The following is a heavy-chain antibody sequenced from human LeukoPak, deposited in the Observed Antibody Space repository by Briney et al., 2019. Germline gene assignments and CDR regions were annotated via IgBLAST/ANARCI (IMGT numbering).Heavy chain of an antibody. CDR1: GGTFSSYA. Sequence: ASVKVSCKASGGTFSSYAISRVRQAPGQGLEWMGGIIPIFGTANYAQKFQGRVTITTDESTSTAYMELSSLRSEDTAVYYCAREGWYCSSTSCPQNKKYNWFDPWGQGTLVTVSS. CDR2: IIPIFGTA. V-gene: IGHV1-69*05. CDR3: AREGWYCSSTSCPQNKKYNWFDP. D-gene: IGHD2-2*01. J-gene: IGHJ5*02.